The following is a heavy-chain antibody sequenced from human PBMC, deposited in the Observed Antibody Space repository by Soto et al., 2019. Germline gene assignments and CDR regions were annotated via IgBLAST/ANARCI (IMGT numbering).Heavy chain of an antibody. CDR1: GGTFSSYT. J-gene: IGHJ3*02. Sequence: QVQLVQSGAEVKKPGSSVKVSCKASGGTFSSYTISWVRQAPGQGLEWMGRIIPILGIANYEQKFQGSVTITADKATSTAYMELSSLISEDTAVYYCARGDSSGYGAFDIWGQGTMVTGSS. D-gene: IGHD3-22*01. CDR2: IIPILGIA. CDR3: ARGDSSGYGAFDI. V-gene: IGHV1-69*02.